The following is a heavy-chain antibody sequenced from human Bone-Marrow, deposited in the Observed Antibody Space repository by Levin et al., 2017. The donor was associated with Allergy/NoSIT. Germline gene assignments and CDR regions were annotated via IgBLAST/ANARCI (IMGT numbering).Heavy chain of an antibody. Sequence: GGSLRLSCAASGFTFSDYYMSWIRQAPGKGLEWVSYISSSSSYTNYADSVKGRFTISRDNAKNSLYLQMNSLRAEDTAVYYCARFVGYYYYYMDVWGKGTTVTVSS. CDR1: GFTFSDYY. V-gene: IGHV3-11*06. D-gene: IGHD1-26*01. CDR3: ARFVGYYYYYMDV. CDR2: ISSSSSYT. J-gene: IGHJ6*03.